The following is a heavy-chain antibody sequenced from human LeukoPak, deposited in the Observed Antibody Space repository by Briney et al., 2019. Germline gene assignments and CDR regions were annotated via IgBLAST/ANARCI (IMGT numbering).Heavy chain of an antibody. CDR1: GFTFSSYA. CDR3: ARDAYTYYYGSRSHFDY. CDR2: ISYDGSNK. D-gene: IGHD3-10*01. J-gene: IGHJ4*02. Sequence: PGRSLRLSCAASGFTFSSYAMHWVRQAPGKGLEWVAVISYDGSNKYYADSVKGRFTISRDNSKNTLYLQMNSLRAEDTAVYYCARDAYTYYYGSRSHFDYWGQGTLVTVSS. V-gene: IGHV3-30*04.